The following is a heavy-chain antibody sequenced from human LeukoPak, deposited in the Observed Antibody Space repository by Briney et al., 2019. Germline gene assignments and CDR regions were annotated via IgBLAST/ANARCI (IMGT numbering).Heavy chain of an antibody. V-gene: IGHV3-30-3*01. CDR3: AREGDSSGFNYFDY. Sequence: GGSLRLSCAASGFTFSSYAMHWVRQAPGKGLEWVAVISYDGSNKYYADSVKGRFTISRDNSKNTLYLQMNSLRAEDTAVYYCAREGDSSGFNYFDYWGQGTLVTVSS. CDR2: ISYDGSNK. D-gene: IGHD3-22*01. CDR1: GFTFSSYA. J-gene: IGHJ4*02.